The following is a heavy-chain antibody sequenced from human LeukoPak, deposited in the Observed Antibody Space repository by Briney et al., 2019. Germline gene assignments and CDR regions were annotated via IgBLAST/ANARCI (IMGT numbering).Heavy chain of an antibody. Sequence: SETLSLTCTVSGGSISSSNYYWGWIRQPPGKGLEWIGSIYYSGSTYYNPSLKSRVTISVDTSKNQFSLKLSSVTAADTAVYYCARRKYDFWSGYYEGGHWFDPWGQGTLVTVSS. CDR2: IYYSGST. V-gene: IGHV4-39*01. D-gene: IGHD3-3*01. CDR1: GGSISSSNYY. J-gene: IGHJ5*02. CDR3: ARRKYDFWSGYYEGGHWFDP.